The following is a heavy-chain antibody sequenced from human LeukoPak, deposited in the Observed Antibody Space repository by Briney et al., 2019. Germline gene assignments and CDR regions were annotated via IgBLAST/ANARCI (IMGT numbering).Heavy chain of an antibody. D-gene: IGHD3-10*01. Sequence: GGSLRLSCAASGFTFSNSAMTWVRQAPGKGLEWVSAISGSGGSTYYAHSVKGRFTISRDNSKNTLYLQMSSLRSEDTAVYYCVFSWGLLWFGESSSYFDYWGQGTLVTVSS. CDR3: VFSWGLLWFGESSSYFDY. CDR2: ISGSGGST. J-gene: IGHJ4*02. CDR1: GFTFSNSA. V-gene: IGHV3-23*01.